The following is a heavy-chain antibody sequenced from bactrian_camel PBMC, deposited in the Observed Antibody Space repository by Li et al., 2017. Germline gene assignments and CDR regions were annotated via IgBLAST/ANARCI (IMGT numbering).Heavy chain of an antibody. J-gene: IGHJ7*01. Sequence: HVQLVESGGGSVQPGGSLGLSCVASGYRYNSNCMGWYRQAPGKEREGVAGIGPGGPHYAESVKGRFTISKDNAENTLDLRMDNLKTEDSAMYYCAAGFSIPCSSGMDYWGKGTQVTVS. V-gene: IGHV3S1*01. CDR1: GYRYNSNC. D-gene: IGHD3*01. CDR2: IGPGGP.